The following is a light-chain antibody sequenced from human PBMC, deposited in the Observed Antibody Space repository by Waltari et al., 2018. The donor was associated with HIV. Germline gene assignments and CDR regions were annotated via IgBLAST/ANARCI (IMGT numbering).Light chain of an antibody. J-gene: IGLJ2*01. V-gene: IGLV1-40*01. CDR1: RSTNFGTTYD. Sequence: QSPLTQPPSVSGAPGQRVTISCTGLRSTNFGTTYDVHWYQHLPGTGPRLIISTTPSLPSGVPDRFSASKAGTSASRAIFGLQAEDEADYYCQSFDRLGAVPIFGGGTRLTV. CDR2: TTP. CDR3: QSFDRLGAVPI.